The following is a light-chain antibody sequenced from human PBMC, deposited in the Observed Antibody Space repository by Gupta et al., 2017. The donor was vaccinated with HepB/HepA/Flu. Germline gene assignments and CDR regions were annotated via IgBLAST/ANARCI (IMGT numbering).Light chain of an antibody. CDR2: AAS. CDR3: KQSYSTPPCS. CDR1: PSISSY. Sequence: DIQITQSQSSLSSSVGDRVTITCSASPSISSYLNWYQQKPGKDTKTLIYAASSLQSGVTSRLSGSGCGTDFTLTISRLQPEDFATYYCKQSYSTPPCSFGQGTKLESK. V-gene: IGKV1-39*01. J-gene: IGKJ2*04.